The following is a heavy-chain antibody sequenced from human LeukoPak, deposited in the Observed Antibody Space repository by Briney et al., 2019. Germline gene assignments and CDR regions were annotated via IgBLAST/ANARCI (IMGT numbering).Heavy chain of an antibody. V-gene: IGHV4-30-2*01. CDR3: ARGRRYDFWFDY. Sequence: LSPTCTVPGASISSGGYYWSWIRQPPGKSLEWIGYIYHSGSTYYNPSLKSRVTISVDRSKNQFSLKLSSVTAADTAVYYCARGRRYDFWFDYWGQGTLVTVSS. J-gene: IGHJ4*02. D-gene: IGHD3-3*01. CDR1: GASISSGGYY. CDR2: IYHSGST.